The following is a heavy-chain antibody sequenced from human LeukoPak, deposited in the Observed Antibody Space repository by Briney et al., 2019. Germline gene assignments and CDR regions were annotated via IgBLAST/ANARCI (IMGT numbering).Heavy chain of an antibody. CDR1: GFTFSSYA. V-gene: IGHV3-23*01. CDR3: AKFHGGGYDPIFDY. J-gene: IGHJ4*02. CDR2: IFGSGVPT. Sequence: GGSLRLSCAASGFTFSSYAKSWVRQAPGKGLEWVSAIFGSGVPTYYTDSVKGRFTISRDNSKNTLYLQMNSLRAEDTAVYYCAKFHGGGYDPIFDYWGQGTLVTVSS. D-gene: IGHD5-12*01.